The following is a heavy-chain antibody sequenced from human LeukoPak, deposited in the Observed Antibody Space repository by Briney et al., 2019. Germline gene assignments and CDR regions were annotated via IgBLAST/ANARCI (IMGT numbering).Heavy chain of an antibody. D-gene: IGHD5-12*01. CDR1: GGTFISYA. V-gene: IGHV1-69*05. CDR2: IIPIFGTA. CDR3: ARDISGYDWGAFDY. Sequence: SVKVSCKASGGTFISYAISWVRQAPGQGLEWMGRIIPIFGTANYAQKFQGRVTITTDESTSTAYVELSSLRSEDTAVYYCARDISGYDWGAFDYWGQGTLVTVSS. J-gene: IGHJ4*02.